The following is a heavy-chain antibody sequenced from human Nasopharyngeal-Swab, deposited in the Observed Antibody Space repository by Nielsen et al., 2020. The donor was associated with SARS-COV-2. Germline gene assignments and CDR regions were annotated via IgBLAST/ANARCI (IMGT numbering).Heavy chain of an antibody. CDR2: IYSGGST. Sequence: WIRQPPGQGLEWVSVIYSGGSTYYADSVKGRFTISRDNSKNTLYLQMNSLRAEDTAVYYCARVRYYYYGMDVWGQGTTVTVSS. V-gene: IGHV3-53*01. CDR3: ARVRYYYYGMDV. J-gene: IGHJ6*02.